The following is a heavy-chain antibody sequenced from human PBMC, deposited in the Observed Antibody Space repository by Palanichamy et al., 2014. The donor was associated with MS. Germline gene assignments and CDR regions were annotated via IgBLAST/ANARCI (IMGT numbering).Heavy chain of an antibody. CDR3: VKDLRPRRRSEDAFDI. V-gene: IGHV3-23*01. D-gene: IGHD1-14*01. J-gene: IGHJ3*02. CDR1: GFTFSSYA. Sequence: EVQLLESGGGLVQPGGSLRLSCAASGFTFSSYAMSWVRQAPGKGLEWVSAISGSGGSTYYADSVKGRFTISRDNSKNTLYLQMNSLRAEDTAVYYCVKDLRPRRRSEDAFDIWGQGTMVTVSS. CDR2: ISGSGGST.